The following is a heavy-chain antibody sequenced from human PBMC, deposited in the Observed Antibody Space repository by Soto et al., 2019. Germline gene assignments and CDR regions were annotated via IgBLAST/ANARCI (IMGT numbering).Heavy chain of an antibody. D-gene: IGHD2-8*01. CDR1: GGTFSSLS. J-gene: IGHJ4*02. CDR2: IIPVSGTP. CDR3: ARDLIEMAVMGFWVY. V-gene: IGHV1-69*12. Sequence: QVHVMQSGPEVKKPGSSVKVSCKTYGGTFSSLSISWVRQARGQGLEWMGGIIPVSGTPHYAQKFQDRVTITADESTRTSYMELSSLASDDTATYYCARDLIEMAVMGFWVYWGQGSLVTVSS.